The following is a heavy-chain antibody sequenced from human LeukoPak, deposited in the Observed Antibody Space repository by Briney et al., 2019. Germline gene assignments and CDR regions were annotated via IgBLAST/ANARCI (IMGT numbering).Heavy chain of an antibody. CDR3: ASEGIAAAADI. D-gene: IGHD6-13*01. CDR2: ISYDGSNK. J-gene: IGHJ3*02. CDR1: GFTFSSYG. V-gene: IGHV3-30*03. Sequence: PGGSLRLSCAASGFTFSSYGMHCVRQAPGKGLEWVAVISYDGSNKYCAGSVKGRFTISRDNSKNTLYLQMNSLRGEDTAVYYCASEGIAAAADIWGQGTMVTVSS.